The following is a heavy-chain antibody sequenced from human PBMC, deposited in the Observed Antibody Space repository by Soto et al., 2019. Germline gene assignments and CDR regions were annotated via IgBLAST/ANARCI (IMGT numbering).Heavy chain of an antibody. CDR1: GGSIGSYY. Sequence: QVQLQESGPGLVKPSETLSLTCSVSGGSIGSYYWSWIRQPPGKGLEWIGYIYYSGSTNYNPSLQSRVTISGDTSKNQFSLKLSSVTAADTAVYYCARGGWRQIDYWGQGTLVTVSS. D-gene: IGHD3-3*01. J-gene: IGHJ4*02. CDR2: IYYSGST. V-gene: IGHV4-59*08. CDR3: ARGGWRQIDY.